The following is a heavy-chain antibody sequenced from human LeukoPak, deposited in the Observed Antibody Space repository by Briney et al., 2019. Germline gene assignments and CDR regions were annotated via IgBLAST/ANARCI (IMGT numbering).Heavy chain of an antibody. CDR2: ISWNSGSM. CDR3: AKRSTYYFDY. V-gene: IGHV3-9*01. D-gene: IGHD6-6*01. J-gene: IGHJ4*02. CDR1: GFTFSSYS. Sequence: SGGSLRLSCAASGFTFSSYSMNWVRQAPGRGLEWVSGISWNSGSMDYADSVKGRFTISRDNAKNSLYLQMNSLRAEDTALYYCAKRSTYYFDYWGQGTLVTVSS.